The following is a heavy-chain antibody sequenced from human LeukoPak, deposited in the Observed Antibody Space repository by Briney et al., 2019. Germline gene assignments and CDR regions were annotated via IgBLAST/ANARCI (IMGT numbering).Heavy chain of an antibody. CDR2: ISYDGSNK. CDR3: ARGRGQLWSSFDY. Sequence: GRSLRLSCAASGFTFSSYAMHWVRQAPGKGLEWVAVISYDGSNKYYADSVKGRFTISRDNSKNTLYLQMNSLRAEGTAVYYCARGRGQLWSSFDYWGQGTLVTVSS. D-gene: IGHD5-18*01. J-gene: IGHJ4*02. CDR1: GFTFSSYA. V-gene: IGHV3-30*04.